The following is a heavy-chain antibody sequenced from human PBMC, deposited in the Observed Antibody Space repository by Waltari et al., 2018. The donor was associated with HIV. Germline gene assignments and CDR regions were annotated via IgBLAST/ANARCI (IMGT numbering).Heavy chain of an antibody. CDR2: IRRDTDTI. V-gene: IGHV3-11*01. J-gene: IGHJ4*02. CDR3: ARLKYSSGFFDY. CDR1: GFTFSDYY. D-gene: IGHD6-19*01. Sequence: QVQLVASGGGLVNPGGSLRLSCATSGFTFSDYYMTWIRQAPGKGLEWVSYIRRDTDTIYYADSVKGRFTISRDNAKNSLYLQMNRLSVDDTAVYYCARLKYSSGFFDYWGQGALVTVSS.